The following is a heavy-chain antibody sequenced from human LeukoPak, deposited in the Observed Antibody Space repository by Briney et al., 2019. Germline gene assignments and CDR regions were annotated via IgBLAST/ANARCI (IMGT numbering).Heavy chain of an antibody. CDR3: ARGFTGGPFDQ. D-gene: IGHD2-8*02. CDR1: GFTFDDYG. CDR2: IKRNGGST. J-gene: IGHJ4*02. Sequence: GGSLRLSCAASGFTFDDYGMSWVRRRPGKGLEWVSGIKRNGGSTGYGDSVKGRFTISRDNAKNSLYLQMNSLRAEDTALYFCARGFTGGPFDQWGQGTLVTVSS. V-gene: IGHV3-20*04.